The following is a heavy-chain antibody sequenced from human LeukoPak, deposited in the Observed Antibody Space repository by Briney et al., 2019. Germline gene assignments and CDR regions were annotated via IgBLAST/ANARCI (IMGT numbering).Heavy chain of an antibody. D-gene: IGHD2-2*01. Sequence: PSETLSLTCTVSGGSISSYYWSWIRQPPGKGLEWIGYTYYSGSTNYNPSLKSRVTISVDTSKNQFSLKLSSVTAADTAVYYCAREAPYCSSTSCYWAYFDYWGQGTLVTVSS. CDR2: TYYSGST. CDR3: AREAPYCSSTSCYWAYFDY. V-gene: IGHV4-59*01. J-gene: IGHJ4*02. CDR1: GGSISSYY.